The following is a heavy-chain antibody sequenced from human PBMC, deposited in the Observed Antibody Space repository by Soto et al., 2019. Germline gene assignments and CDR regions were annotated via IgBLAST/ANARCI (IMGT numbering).Heavy chain of an antibody. J-gene: IGHJ6*02. CDR3: ARKGDSSGWYSPYYYYYGMDV. Sequence: ASVKVSCKASGCTFTGYYMHWVRQAPGQGLEWMGWINPNSGGTNYAQKFQGRVTMTRDTSISTAYMELSRLRSDDTAVYYCARKGDSSGWYSPYYYYYGMDVWGQGTTVTVSS. CDR2: INPNSGGT. D-gene: IGHD6-19*01. V-gene: IGHV1-2*02. CDR1: GCTFTGYY.